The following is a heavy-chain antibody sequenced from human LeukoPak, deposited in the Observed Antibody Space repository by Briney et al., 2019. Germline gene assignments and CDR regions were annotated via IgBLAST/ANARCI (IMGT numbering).Heavy chain of an antibody. CDR3: ARGRGIAAASKAWYFDL. D-gene: IGHD6-13*01. Sequence: SETLSLTCTVSGGSISSGDYYWSWIRQPPGKGLEWIGYIYYSGSTYYNPSLKSRVTISVDRSKNQFSLKLNSVTAVDTAVYYCARGRGIAAASKAWYFDLWGRGTLVTVSS. J-gene: IGHJ2*01. CDR2: IYYSGST. CDR1: GGSISSGDYY. V-gene: IGHV4-30-4*01.